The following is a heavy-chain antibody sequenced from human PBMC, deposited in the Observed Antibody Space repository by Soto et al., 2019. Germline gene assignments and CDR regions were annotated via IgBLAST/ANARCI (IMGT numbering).Heavy chain of an antibody. V-gene: IGHV3-33*01. Sequence: GGSLRLSCAASGFTFSSYGRHWVRQAPGKGLEWVAVIWYDGSNKYYADSVKGRFTISRDNSKNTLYLQMNSLRAEDTAVYYCARDRYCSGGSCYGLDYWGQGTLVTVSS. CDR2: IWYDGSNK. CDR1: GFTFSSYG. D-gene: IGHD2-15*01. CDR3: ARDRYCSGGSCYGLDY. J-gene: IGHJ4*02.